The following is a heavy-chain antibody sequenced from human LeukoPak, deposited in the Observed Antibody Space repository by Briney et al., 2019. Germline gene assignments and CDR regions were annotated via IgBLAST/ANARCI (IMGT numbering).Heavy chain of an antibody. CDR2: ISAYNGDT. D-gene: IGHD5-12*01. CDR3: ARTSHYVAIAATIPYGIYYFDY. CDR1: GYTFTSYG. J-gene: IGHJ4*02. Sequence: VASVKVSCKASGYTFTSYGINWVRQAPGQGLEWMGWISAYNGDTNYAQKLQGRVTMTTDTSTSTAYMELRSLRSDDTAVYYCARTSHYVAIAATIPYGIYYFDYWGQGTLVTVSS. V-gene: IGHV1-18*01.